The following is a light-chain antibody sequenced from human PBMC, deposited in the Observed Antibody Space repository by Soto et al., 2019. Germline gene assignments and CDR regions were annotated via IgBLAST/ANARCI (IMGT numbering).Light chain of an antibody. Sequence: QSVLTQPPSVSGAPGQRVSISCTGSSSNIGAGYGVHWYHQLPGTAPKLLIFGNNNRPSGAPDRFSGSKSGTSASLGITGLQAEDEADYYCQSYDSSLNGYVFGTGTKVTVL. J-gene: IGLJ1*01. CDR1: SSNIGAGYG. CDR3: QSYDSSLNGYV. V-gene: IGLV1-40*01. CDR2: GNN.